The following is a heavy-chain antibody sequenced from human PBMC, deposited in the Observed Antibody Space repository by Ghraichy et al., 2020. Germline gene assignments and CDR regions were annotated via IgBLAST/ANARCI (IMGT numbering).Heavy chain of an antibody. V-gene: IGHV3-30*18. CDR3: AKDQVDTTLVHLFDY. Sequence: GGSLRLSCAASGFTFSSYGMHWVRQAPGKGLEWVAVISADGSNKYYADSVKGRFTISRDNSKNSLYLQMNSPRPEDTALYFCAKDQVDTTLVHLFDYWGQGARVAVSS. D-gene: IGHD1-1*01. CDR2: ISADGSNK. CDR1: GFTFSSYG. J-gene: IGHJ4*02.